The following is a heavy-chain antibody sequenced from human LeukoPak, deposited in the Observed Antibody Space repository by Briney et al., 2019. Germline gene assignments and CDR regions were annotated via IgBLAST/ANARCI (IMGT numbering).Heavy chain of an antibody. CDR3: ARDLGIVLVTATLGY. J-gene: IGHJ4*02. CDR2: INAGNGNT. V-gene: IGHV1-3*01. Sequence: ASVKVSCKASGYTFTSYAMHWVRQAPGQRLEWMGWINAGNGNTIYSQKFQGRVTITRDTSASTAYMELSSLRSDDTAVYYCARDLGIVLVTATLGYWGQGTLVTVSS. CDR1: GYTFTSYA. D-gene: IGHD2-21*02.